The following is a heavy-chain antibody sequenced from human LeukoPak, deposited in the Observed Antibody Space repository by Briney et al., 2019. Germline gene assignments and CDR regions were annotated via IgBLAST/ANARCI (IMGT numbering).Heavy chain of an antibody. V-gene: IGHV1-24*01. CDR1: GYTLTELS. J-gene: IGHJ4*02. D-gene: IGHD3-22*01. CDR3: ATQQVGYYDSSGYYYEVDY. Sequence: ASVKVSCKVSGYTLTELSMHWVRQAPGKGLEWMGGFDPEDGETIYAQKFQGRVTMTEDTSTDTAYMELSSLRSEDTAVYYCATQQVGYYDSSGYYYEVDYWGQGTLVTVSS. CDR2: FDPEDGET.